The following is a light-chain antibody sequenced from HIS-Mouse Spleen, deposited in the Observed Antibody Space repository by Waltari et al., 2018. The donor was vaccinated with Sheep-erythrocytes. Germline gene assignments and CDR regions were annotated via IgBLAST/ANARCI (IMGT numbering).Light chain of an antibody. Sequence: SYELTQPPSVSVSPGQTASIPCSGDNLGEKYACWYQQKPGQSPGLVIYQDSKRPSGIPERFSGSNSGNTATLTISGTQAMDEADYYCQAWDSSTYVFGTGTKVTVL. CDR1: NLGEKY. J-gene: IGLJ1*01. V-gene: IGLV3-1*01. CDR3: QAWDSSTYV. CDR2: QDS.